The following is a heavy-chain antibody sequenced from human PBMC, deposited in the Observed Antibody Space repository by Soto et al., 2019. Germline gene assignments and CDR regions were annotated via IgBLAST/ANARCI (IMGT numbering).Heavy chain of an antibody. CDR2: ISSSSSTI. D-gene: IGHD3-3*01. V-gene: IGHV3-48*02. J-gene: IGHJ6*02. Sequence: GGSLRLSCAASGFTFSSYSMNWVRQAPGKGLEWVSYISSSSSTIYYADSVKGRFTISRDNAKNSLYLQMNSLRDEDTAVYYCARDLSHDFWSGSDYGMDVWGQGTTVTVSS. CDR3: ARDLSHDFWSGSDYGMDV. CDR1: GFTFSSYS.